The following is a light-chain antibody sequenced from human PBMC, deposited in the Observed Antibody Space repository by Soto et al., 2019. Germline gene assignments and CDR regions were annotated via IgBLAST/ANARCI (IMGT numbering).Light chain of an antibody. J-gene: IGLJ2*01. CDR1: SSDVGGYNY. V-gene: IGLV2-14*01. Sequence: QSALTQPASVSGSPGQSITISCTGTSSDVGGYNYVSWYQQHPGKAPKLMIYDVSNRPSGVSNRFSGSKSGNTASLTISGLQAEDEADYYCSSYTSSSTGVFGEGTKVTVL. CDR2: DVS. CDR3: SSYTSSSTGV.